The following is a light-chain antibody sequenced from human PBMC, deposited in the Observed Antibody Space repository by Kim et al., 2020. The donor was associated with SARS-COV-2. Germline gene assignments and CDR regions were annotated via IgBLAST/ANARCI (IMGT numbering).Light chain of an antibody. Sequence: DIVMTQSPDSLAVSLGERATINCKSSQSVLYSSNNKNYLAWYQQKPGQPPQLFIYWASTRESGVPDRFSGSGSGTDFTLTISSLQAEDVAIYFCQQYYTTPLTFGGGTKVDIK. CDR3: QQYYTTPLT. CDR1: QSVLYSSNNKNY. J-gene: IGKJ4*01. V-gene: IGKV4-1*01. CDR2: WAS.